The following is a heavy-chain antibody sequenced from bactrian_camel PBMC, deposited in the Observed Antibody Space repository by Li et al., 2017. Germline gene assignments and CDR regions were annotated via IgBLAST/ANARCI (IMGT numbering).Heavy chain of an antibody. CDR1: GFTFSNYA. Sequence: QLVESGGGLVQPGVSLRLSCAASGFTFSNYAMSWVRQAPGKGLEWVSAIDSHGGLTYYADSVKSRFTISQDEDKNTVVLKMNSLKPEDTAMYYCATDRLRCLGTGYSVRDDTSEFTYKGHGTQVTVS. V-gene: IGHV3S40*01. CDR2: IDSHGGLT. J-gene: IGHJ4*01. D-gene: IGHD5*01.